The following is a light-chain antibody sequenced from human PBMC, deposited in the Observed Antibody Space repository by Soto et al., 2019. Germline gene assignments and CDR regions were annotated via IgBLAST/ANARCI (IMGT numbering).Light chain of an antibody. CDR1: QSVSRY. V-gene: IGKV3-11*01. CDR3: QQRSNWPRT. Sequence: VFTQSPATLSLAPGERATLSFRASQSVSRYLAWYQQKPGQAPRLLIYDASNRATGIPARFSGSGSGTDFTLTISSLEPEDFAVYYCQQRSNWPRTFGQGSKVDI. CDR2: DAS. J-gene: IGKJ1*01.